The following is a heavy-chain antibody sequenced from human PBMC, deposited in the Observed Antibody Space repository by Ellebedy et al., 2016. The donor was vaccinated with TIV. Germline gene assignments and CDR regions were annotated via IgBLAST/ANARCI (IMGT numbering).Heavy chain of an antibody. V-gene: IGHV1-46*01. D-gene: IGHD5-12*01. J-gene: IGHJ5*02. CDR1: GYTLTSYY. Sequence: AASVTVSCKASGYTLTSYYVHWVRQAPGQGLEWMGIINPSGGSTSYAQRFQGRVTMTRDTSTSTVYMELSSMRSEDTAVYYCARPYNGYDYLWGQGTLVTVSS. CDR3: ARPYNGYDYL. CDR2: INPSGGST.